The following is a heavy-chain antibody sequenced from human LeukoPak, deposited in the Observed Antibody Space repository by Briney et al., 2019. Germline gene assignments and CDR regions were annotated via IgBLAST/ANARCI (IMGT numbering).Heavy chain of an antibody. CDR2: INHSGST. CDR3: ARTPYLYDYVWGRHDY. D-gene: IGHD3-16*01. CDR1: GGSFSGYY. J-gene: IGHJ4*02. Sequence: SETLSLTCAVYGGSFSGYYWSWICQPPGKGLEWIGEINHSGSTNYNPSLKSRVTISVDTSKNQFSLKLSSVTAADTAVYYCARTPYLYDYVWGRHDYWGQGTLVTVSS. V-gene: IGHV4-34*01.